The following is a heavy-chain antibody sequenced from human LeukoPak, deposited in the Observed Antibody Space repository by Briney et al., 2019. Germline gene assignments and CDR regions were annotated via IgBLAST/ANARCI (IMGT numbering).Heavy chain of an antibody. CDR3: AKSYDYGGVPLDEDGYYFDY. D-gene: IGHD4-17*01. Sequence: PGGSLRLSCAASGFTFKSYTMNWIRQAPGKGLEWVSAIRGSGGSTYYADSVKGRFTISRDNSKNTLYLQMNSLRAEDTAVYYCAKSYDYGGVPLDEDGYYFDYWGQGTLVTVSS. CDR1: GFTFKSYT. CDR2: IRGSGGST. V-gene: IGHV3-23*01. J-gene: IGHJ4*02.